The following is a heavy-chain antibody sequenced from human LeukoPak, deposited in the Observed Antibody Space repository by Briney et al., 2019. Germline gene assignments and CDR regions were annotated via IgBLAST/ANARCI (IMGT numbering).Heavy chain of an antibody. CDR1: GFTFDDYA. V-gene: IGHV3-9*01. J-gene: IGHJ4*02. Sequence: GSSLRLSCAASGFTFDDYAMHWVRQAPGKGLEWVSGISWNSGSIGYADSVQGRFTISRDNAKNSLYLQMNGLRAEDTALYYCAKDMSSAGQWLALRIDYWGQGTLVTVSS. CDR3: AKDMSSAGQWLALRIDY. D-gene: IGHD6-19*01. CDR2: ISWNSGSI.